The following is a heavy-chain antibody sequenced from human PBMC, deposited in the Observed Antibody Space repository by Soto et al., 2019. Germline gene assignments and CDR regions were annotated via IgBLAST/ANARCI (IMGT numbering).Heavy chain of an antibody. CDR2: TFSSGTT. J-gene: IGHJ6*02. V-gene: IGHV4-30-4*02. D-gene: IGHD3-16*01. CDR1: GASISSGDYF. CDR3: ARVPSPFDFYYAMDV. Sequence: PSETLSLTCTVSGASISSGDYFWSWIRQAPGKGPEWIGCTFSSGTTYYNPSLKSRLTMSLDTSQNQFSLKLNSVTAADTAVYFCARVPSPFDFYYAMDVWGQGTTVTVSS.